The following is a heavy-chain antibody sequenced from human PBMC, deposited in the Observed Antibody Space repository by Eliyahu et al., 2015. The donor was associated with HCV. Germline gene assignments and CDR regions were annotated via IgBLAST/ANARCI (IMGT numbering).Heavy chain of an antibody. CDR1: DGSFSGYY. CDR2: INHSGST. J-gene: IGHJ4*02. Sequence: QVQLQQWGAGLLKPSETLSLTCAVYDGSFSGYYWPWIRQPPGKGLEWVGEINHSGSTNYNPSXKSRVTISVDTSKKQFSLKMSSVTAADTAVYYCARGPTVDYDILTGYYYFDSWGQGTLVTVSS. CDR3: ARGPTVDYDILTGYYYFDS. D-gene: IGHD3-9*01. V-gene: IGHV4-34*01.